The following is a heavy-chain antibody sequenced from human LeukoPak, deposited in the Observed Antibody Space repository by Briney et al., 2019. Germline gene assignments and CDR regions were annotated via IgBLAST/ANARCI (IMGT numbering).Heavy chain of an antibody. Sequence: GGSLRLSCAASGFTFTTYGMHWVRHAPGKGLVWVSRIMSDGRSTYADSVKGRFTISRDNSKDTLYLQMNDVRPEDTAVYYCASSALGRADWLDPWGLGTPVTVSS. V-gene: IGHV3-74*01. CDR2: IMSDGRST. J-gene: IGHJ5*02. CDR3: ASSALGRADWLDP. D-gene: IGHD7-27*01. CDR1: GFTFTTYG.